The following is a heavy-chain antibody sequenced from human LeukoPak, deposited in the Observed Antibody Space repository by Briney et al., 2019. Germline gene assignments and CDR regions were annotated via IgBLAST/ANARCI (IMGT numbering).Heavy chain of an antibody. CDR3: ARDRIAEYYDILTGYYFP. CDR2: ISGSGGST. D-gene: IGHD3-9*01. Sequence: PGGSLRLSCAASGFTFSSYAMSWVRQAPGKGLEWVSAISGSGGSTYYADSVKGRFTISRDNAKNSLYLQMNSLRAEDTAVYYCARDRIAEYYDILTGYYFPWGQGTLVTVSS. V-gene: IGHV3-23*01. J-gene: IGHJ5*02. CDR1: GFTFSSYA.